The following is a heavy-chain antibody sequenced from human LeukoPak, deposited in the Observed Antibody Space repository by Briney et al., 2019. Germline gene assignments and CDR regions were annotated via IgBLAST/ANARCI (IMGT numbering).Heavy chain of an antibody. D-gene: IGHD3-22*01. CDR1: GFTFSSYG. Sequence: GGSLRLSCAASGFTFSSYGMHWVRQAPGKGLEWVAVIWYDGSNKYYADSVKGRFTISRDNSENTLHLQMNSLRAEDTALYYCAEGGYYEGGGHLSFFDYWGQGTLVTVSS. CDR2: IWYDGSNK. V-gene: IGHV3-33*06. CDR3: AEGGYYEGGGHLSFFDY. J-gene: IGHJ4*02.